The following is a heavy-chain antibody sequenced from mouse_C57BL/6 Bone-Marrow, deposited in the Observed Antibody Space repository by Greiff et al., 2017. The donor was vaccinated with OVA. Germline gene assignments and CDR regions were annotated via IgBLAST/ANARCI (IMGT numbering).Heavy chain of an antibody. J-gene: IGHJ4*01. V-gene: IGHV1-9*01. Sequence: QVQLKQSGAELLKPGASVKLSCKATGYTFTGYWIEWVKQRPGHGLEWIGEILPGSGSTNYNEKFKGKATFTADTSSNTAYMQLSSLTTEDSAIYYCASPITTVVAPYAMDYWGQGTSVTVSS. D-gene: IGHD1-1*01. CDR3: ASPITTVVAPYAMDY. CDR1: GYTFTGYW. CDR2: ILPGSGST.